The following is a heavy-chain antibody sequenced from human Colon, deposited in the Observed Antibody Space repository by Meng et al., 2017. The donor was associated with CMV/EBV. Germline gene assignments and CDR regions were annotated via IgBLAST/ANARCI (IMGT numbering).Heavy chain of an antibody. V-gene: IGHV1-69*10. D-gene: IGHD1-26*01. Sequence: SVKVSCKVSGGTFSNAMSWVRQAPGQGLEWMGQILPNLGIPNYAQQCQGRVTIIADRYTSTAYMELRSRRSEDTAVYDWARDRKAGATTTFGHWGQGTLVTVSS. CDR3: ARDRKAGATTTFGH. CDR2: ILPNLGIP. J-gene: IGHJ4*02. CDR1: GGTFSNA.